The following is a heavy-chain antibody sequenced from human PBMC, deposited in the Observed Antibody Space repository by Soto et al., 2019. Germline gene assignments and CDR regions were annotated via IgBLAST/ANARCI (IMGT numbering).Heavy chain of an antibody. V-gene: IGHV3-11*01. CDR3: ARGRYALDY. D-gene: IGHD3-16*01. CDR2: ISGSGNTI. CDR1: GFTLSDYY. Sequence: SGGSLRLSXAASGFTLSDYYMSWIRQAPGKGLEWVSHISGSGNTIDYADSVKGRFTIPRDNAKNSLYLQMNSLRDDDTAVFYCARGRYALDYWGQGTRVTVSS. J-gene: IGHJ4*02.